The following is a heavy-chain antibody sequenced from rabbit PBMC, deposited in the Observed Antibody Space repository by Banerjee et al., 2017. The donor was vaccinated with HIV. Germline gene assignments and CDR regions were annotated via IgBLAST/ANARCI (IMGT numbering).Heavy chain of an antibody. CDR2: IDPVFGTT. CDR3: VRSIGGWGPFNL. D-gene: IGHD4-1*01. Sequence: QSLEESGGDLVEPGASLTLSRKASGFDFSSYWMNWVRQAPGKGLEWIGYIDPVFGTTYYANWVNGRFTISSHNAQNTLYLQLNSLTAADTATYFCVRSIGGWGPFNLWGQGTLVTVS. V-gene: IGHV1S7*01. CDR1: GFDFSSYW. J-gene: IGHJ4*01.